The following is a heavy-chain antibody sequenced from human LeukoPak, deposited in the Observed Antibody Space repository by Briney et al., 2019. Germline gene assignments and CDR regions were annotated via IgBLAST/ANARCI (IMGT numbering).Heavy chain of an antibody. V-gene: IGHV1-69*04. Sequence: VASVKVSCKASGYTFTSYAISWVRQAPGQGLEWMGRIIPILGIANYAQKFQGRVTITADKSTSTAYMELSSLRSEDTAVYYCASPINSGYDHDYWGQGTLVTVSS. CDR2: IIPILGIA. CDR1: GYTFTSYA. J-gene: IGHJ4*02. CDR3: ASPINSGYDHDY. D-gene: IGHD5-12*01.